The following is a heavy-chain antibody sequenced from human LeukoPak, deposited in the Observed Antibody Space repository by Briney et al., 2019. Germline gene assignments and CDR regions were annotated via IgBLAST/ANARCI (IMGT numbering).Heavy chain of an antibody. CDR3: ARGVINRYGFDF. Sequence: PGGSLRLSCAASGFTVSSNYMSWVRQAPGKGLEWVSVIYSGGSTYYADSVKGRFTISRDNAKNTVYLQMNSLRGEDTAVYYCARGVINRYGFDFGGQGTLVTVSS. CDR1: GFTVSSNY. J-gene: IGHJ4*02. D-gene: IGHD2-21*01. CDR2: IYSGGST. V-gene: IGHV3-53*01.